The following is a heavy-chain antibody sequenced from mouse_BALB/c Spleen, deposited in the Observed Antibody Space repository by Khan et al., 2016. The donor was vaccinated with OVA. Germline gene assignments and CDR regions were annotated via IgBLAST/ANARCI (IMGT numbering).Heavy chain of an antibody. V-gene: IGHV9-3-1*01. J-gene: IGHJ4*01. Sequence: QMQLKQSGPELKKPGETVKISCKASGYTFTNYGMHWVKQAPGKGLKWMGWIYTYTGEPTYADDFKGRFAFSLETSASTDYLQINNLKNEDTATYYCTKGGSKAMDYWGQGTSVTVSS. CDR1: GYTFTNYG. CDR3: TKGGSKAMDY. D-gene: IGHD1-1*01. CDR2: IYTYTGEP.